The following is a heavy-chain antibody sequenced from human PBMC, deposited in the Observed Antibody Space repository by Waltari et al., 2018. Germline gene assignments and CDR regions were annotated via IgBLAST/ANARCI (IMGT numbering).Heavy chain of an antibody. CDR2: IYYSGST. V-gene: IGHV4-39*07. J-gene: IGHJ4*02. Sequence: QLQLQESGPGLVKPSETLSLTCTVPGGSISSSSYYWGWIRQPPGKGLEWIGSIYYSGSTYYNPSLKSRVTISVDTSKNQFSLKLSSVTAADTAVYYCARDYGGNPFDYWGQGTLVTVSS. D-gene: IGHD2-15*01. CDR1: GGSISSSSYY. CDR3: ARDYGGNPFDY.